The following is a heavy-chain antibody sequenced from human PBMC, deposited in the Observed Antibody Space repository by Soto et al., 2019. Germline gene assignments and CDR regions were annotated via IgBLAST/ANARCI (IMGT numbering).Heavy chain of an antibody. Sequence: QVQLQESGPGLVKPSETLSLTCTVSGGSISSYYWSWIRQPPGKGLEWIGYIYYSGSTNYNPSLKSRVTISVDTSKNQFSLKLSSVTAADTAVYYCARDRAGTDYWGQGTLVTVSS. V-gene: IGHV4-59*01. CDR3: ARDRAGTDY. D-gene: IGHD6-19*01. CDR1: GGSISSYY. CDR2: IYYSGST. J-gene: IGHJ4*02.